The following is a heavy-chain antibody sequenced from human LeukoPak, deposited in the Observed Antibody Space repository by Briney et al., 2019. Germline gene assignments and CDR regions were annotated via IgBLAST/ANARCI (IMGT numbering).Heavy chain of an antibody. Sequence: GGSLRLSCAASGFTFSSYAMHWVRLAPGKGLEWVAVISYDGSNKYYADSVKGRFTISRDNSKNTLYLQMNSLRAEDTAVYYCARAKWLAYYYYYYGMDVWGQGTTVTVSS. CDR3: ARAKWLAYYYYYYGMDV. V-gene: IGHV3-30*04. CDR2: ISYDGSNK. CDR1: GFTFSSYA. D-gene: IGHD6-19*01. J-gene: IGHJ6*02.